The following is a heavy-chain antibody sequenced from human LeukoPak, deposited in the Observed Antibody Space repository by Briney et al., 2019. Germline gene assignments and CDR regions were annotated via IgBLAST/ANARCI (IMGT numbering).Heavy chain of an antibody. D-gene: IGHD1-1*01. Sequence: ASVKVSCKASGYTFTSYAMHWVRQAPGQRLEWMGWINAGNGNTKYSQEFQGRVTITRDTSASTAYMELSSLRSEDTAVYYCARAYLERRLDYYYYMDVWGKGTTVTISS. V-gene: IGHV1-3*03. CDR2: INAGNGNT. J-gene: IGHJ6*03. CDR3: ARAYLERRLDYYYYMDV. CDR1: GYTFTSYA.